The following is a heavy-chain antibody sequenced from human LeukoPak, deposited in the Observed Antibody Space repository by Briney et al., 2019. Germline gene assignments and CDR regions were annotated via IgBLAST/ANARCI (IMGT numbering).Heavy chain of an antibody. CDR3: ARETGYAYGRAPLDF. V-gene: IGHV1-69*06. Sequence: SVKVSCKASGGTFSTFGISWVRQAPGQGLEWMGGTIPMSGTVNNAQKFQGRVTITADKSTGTAYMELSSLRSDDTAVYYCARETGYAYGRAPLDFWGQGTLVTVSS. CDR2: TIPMSGTV. J-gene: IGHJ4*02. D-gene: IGHD5-18*01. CDR1: GGTFSTFG.